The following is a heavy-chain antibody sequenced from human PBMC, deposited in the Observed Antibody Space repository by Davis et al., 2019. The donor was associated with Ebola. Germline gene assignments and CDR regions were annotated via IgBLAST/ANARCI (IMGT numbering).Heavy chain of an antibody. CDR2: IYYSGST. J-gene: IGHJ6*02. Sequence: GSLRLSCAVYGGSFSGYYWSWIRQHPGKGLEWIGYIYYSGSTNYNPSLKSRVTISVDTSKNQFSLKLSSVTAADTAVYYCARGGLGVYYYYGMDVWGQGTTVTVSS. D-gene: IGHD2-8*02. CDR3: ARGGLGVYYYYGMDV. CDR1: GGSFSGYY. V-gene: IGHV4-59*01.